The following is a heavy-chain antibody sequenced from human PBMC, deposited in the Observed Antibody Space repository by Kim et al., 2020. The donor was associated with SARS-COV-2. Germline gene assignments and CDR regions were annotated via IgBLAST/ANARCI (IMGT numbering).Heavy chain of an antibody. CDR2: INHSGST. D-gene: IGHD3-10*01. V-gene: IGHV4-34*01. CDR3: ARKGVTMVRGVIGVLHYYYGMDV. Sequence: SETLSLTCAVYGGSFSGYYWSWIRQPPGKGLEWIGEINHSGSTNYNPSLKSRVTISVDTSKNQFSLKLSSVTAADTAVYYCARKGVTMVRGVIGVLHYYYGMDVWGQGTTVTVSS. CDR1: GGSFSGYY. J-gene: IGHJ6*02.